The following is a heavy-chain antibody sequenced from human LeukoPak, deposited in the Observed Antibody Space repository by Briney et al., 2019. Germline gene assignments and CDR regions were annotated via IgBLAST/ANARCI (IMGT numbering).Heavy chain of an antibody. D-gene: IGHD3-22*01. V-gene: IGHV3-23*01. CDR1: GFTFSSYA. CDR2: ISGSGSST. CDR3: AKIRYDSSGYQSPYFDY. Sequence: GGSLRLSCAASGFTFSSYAMSWVRQAPGKGLEWVSVISGSGSSTYYADSVKGRFTISRDNSKNTLYLQMNSLRAEDTAVYYCAKIRYDSSGYQSPYFDYWGQGTLVTVSS. J-gene: IGHJ4*02.